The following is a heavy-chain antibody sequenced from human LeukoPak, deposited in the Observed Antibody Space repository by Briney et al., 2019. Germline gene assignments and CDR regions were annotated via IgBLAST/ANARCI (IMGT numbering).Heavy chain of an antibody. J-gene: IGHJ4*02. Sequence: SVKVSCKASGGTFSSYAISWVRQAPGQGLEWMGRIIPILGIANYAQKFQGRVTITADKSTSTAYMELSSLRSEDTAVYYCARVHYYGSGSYYEYYFVYWGQGTLVTVSS. CDR2: IIPILGIA. CDR3: ARVHYYGSGSYYEYYFVY. CDR1: GGTFSSYA. D-gene: IGHD3-10*01. V-gene: IGHV1-69*04.